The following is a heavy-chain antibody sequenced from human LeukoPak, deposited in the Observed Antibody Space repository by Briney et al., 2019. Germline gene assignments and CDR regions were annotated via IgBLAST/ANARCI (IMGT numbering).Heavy chain of an antibody. D-gene: IGHD3-16*02. V-gene: IGHV1-69*05. CDR2: IIPIFGTA. CDR1: GGTFSSYA. CDR3: ARAGQEDYLWGTYRDDY. Sequence: ASVKVSCKASGGTFSSYAISWVRQAPGQGLEWMGGIIPIFGTANYAQKFQGRVTITTDESTSTAYMELSSLRSEDTAVYYCARAGQEDYLWGTYRDDYWGQGTLVTVSS. J-gene: IGHJ4*02.